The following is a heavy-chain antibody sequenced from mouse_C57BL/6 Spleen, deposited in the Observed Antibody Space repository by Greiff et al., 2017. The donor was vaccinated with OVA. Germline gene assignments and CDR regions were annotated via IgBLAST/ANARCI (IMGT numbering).Heavy chain of an antibody. CDR2: IRNKANGYTT. J-gene: IGHJ4*01. CDR1: GFTFTDYY. Sequence: EVKLMESGGGLVQPGGSLSLSCAASGFTFTDYYMSWVRQPPGKALEWLGFIRNKANGYTTEYSASVKGRFTISRDNSQSILYLQMNALGAEDSATYYCARYGGDYGGQGTSVTVSS. V-gene: IGHV7-3*01. CDR3: ARYGGDY.